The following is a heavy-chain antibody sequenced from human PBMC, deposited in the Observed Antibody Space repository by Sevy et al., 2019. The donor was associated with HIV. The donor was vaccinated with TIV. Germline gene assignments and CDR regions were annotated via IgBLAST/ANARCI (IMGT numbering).Heavy chain of an antibody. J-gene: IGHJ6*03. CDR3: ARDTYDSSGYSYYYYDMDV. V-gene: IGHV3-30-3*01. CDR1: GFTFTSYA. Sequence: GGSLRLSCAASGFTFTSYAMHWVRQAPGKGLEWVALISYDGSNKYYADSVKGRFTISRDNSKNTLYLQMNSLRAEDTAVYYCARDTYDSSGYSYYYYDMDVWGKGTTVTVSS. D-gene: IGHD3-22*01. CDR2: ISYDGSNK.